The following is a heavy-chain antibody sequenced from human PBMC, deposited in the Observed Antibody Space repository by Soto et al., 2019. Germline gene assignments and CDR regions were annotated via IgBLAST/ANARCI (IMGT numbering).Heavy chain of an antibody. Sequence: SSETLSLTCTVSGGSISSYYWSWIRQPPGKGLEWIGYIYYSVSTYYNPSLKSRVTISVDRSKNQFSLKLSSVTAADTAVYYCARLGGSYAVPHFDYWGQGTLVTVSS. CDR3: ARLGGSYAVPHFDY. V-gene: IGHV4-59*08. D-gene: IGHD1-26*01. CDR2: IYYSVST. J-gene: IGHJ4*02. CDR1: GGSISSYY.